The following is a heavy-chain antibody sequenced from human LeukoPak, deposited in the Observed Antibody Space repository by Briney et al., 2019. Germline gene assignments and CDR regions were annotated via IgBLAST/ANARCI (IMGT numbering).Heavy chain of an antibody. D-gene: IGHD2-15*01. J-gene: IGHJ4*02. V-gene: IGHV3-48*04. CDR2: IGGTHSNI. CDR3: AREDGYCSGGNCYSYFDS. Sequence: GSLRLSCAASGFTFSIYSMNWVRQAPGKGLEWVSYIGGTHSNIYYADSVKGRFTISRDDAKNSLYLQMNSLRAEDTAVYYCAREDGYCSGGNCYSYFDSWGQGTLVTVSS. CDR1: GFTFSIYS.